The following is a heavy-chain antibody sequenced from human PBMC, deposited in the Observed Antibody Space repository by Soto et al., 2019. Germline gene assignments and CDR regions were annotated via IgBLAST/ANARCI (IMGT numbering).Heavy chain of an antibody. CDR3: ARAIGPTLFDY. D-gene: IGHD3-22*01. Sequence: EVQLVESGGGLVQPGGSLRLSCSASGFTFSSYDMHWVRQGPGKGLEWVSAIGTAGDTNYAGSVKGRFTISRENAKNSLYLQMNRLRAGDTSIYFCARAIGPTLFDYWGQGTLVTVSS. V-gene: IGHV3-13*04. CDR2: IGTAGDT. CDR1: GFTFSSYD. J-gene: IGHJ4*02.